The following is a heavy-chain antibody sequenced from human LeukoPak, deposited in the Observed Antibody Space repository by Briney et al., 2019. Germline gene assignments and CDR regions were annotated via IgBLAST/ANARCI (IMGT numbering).Heavy chain of an antibody. Sequence: SQTLSLTCTVSGGSISSGGYYWSWIRQHPGKGLEWIGYIHYSGSTYYNPSLKSRVTISVDTSKNQFSLKLSSVTAADTAVYYCARHGNYYDSSGYYSSFDYWGQGTLVTVSS. D-gene: IGHD3-22*01. CDR3: ARHGNYYDSSGYYSSFDY. CDR1: GGSISSGGYY. CDR2: IHYSGST. V-gene: IGHV4-31*03. J-gene: IGHJ4*02.